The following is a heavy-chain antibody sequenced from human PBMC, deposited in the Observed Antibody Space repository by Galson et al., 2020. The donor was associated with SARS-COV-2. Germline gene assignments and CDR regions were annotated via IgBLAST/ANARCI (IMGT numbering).Heavy chain of an antibody. J-gene: IGHJ4*02. CDR2: IYPGDSDT. CDR3: ARLHIAAVGASGDDYFDY. V-gene: IGHV5-51*01. Sequence: GESLKISCKGSGYSFSSYWIGWVRQMPGKGLEWMGIIYPGDSDTRYSPSFQGQVTISADKSISTAYLQWSSLKASDTAMYYCARLHIAAVGASGDDYFDYWGQGTLVTVSS. CDR1: GYSFSSYW. D-gene: IGHD6-13*01.